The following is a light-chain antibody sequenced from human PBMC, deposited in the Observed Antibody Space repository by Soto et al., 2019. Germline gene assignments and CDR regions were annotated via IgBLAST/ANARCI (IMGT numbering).Light chain of an antibody. CDR3: QQYNASPWT. CDR1: ESVGRW. V-gene: IGKV1-5*01. CDR2: EAS. J-gene: IGKJ1*01. Sequence: DIQVAQSPSTLSASVGDRVTITCRASESVGRWLAWYQQRPGKVPTLLIYEASCLADGAPSRFSGSGSDTEFTLTISRLQPEDFATYYCQQYNASPWTFGRGNKVDIK.